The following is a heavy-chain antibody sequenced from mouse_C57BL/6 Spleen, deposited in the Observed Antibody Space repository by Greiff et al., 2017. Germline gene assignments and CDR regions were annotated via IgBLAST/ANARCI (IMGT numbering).Heavy chain of an antibody. CDR1: RFTFSDYY. V-gene: IGHV5-16*01. J-gene: IGHJ3*01. Sequence: EVKLMESEGGLVQPGSSMKLSCTASRFTFSDYYMAWVRQVPEKGLEWVANINYDGSSTYYLDSLKSRFIISRDNAKNILYLQMSSLKSEDTATYYCARVGDYGDAYWGQGTLVTVSA. D-gene: IGHD2-4*01. CDR2: INYDGSST. CDR3: ARVGDYGDAY.